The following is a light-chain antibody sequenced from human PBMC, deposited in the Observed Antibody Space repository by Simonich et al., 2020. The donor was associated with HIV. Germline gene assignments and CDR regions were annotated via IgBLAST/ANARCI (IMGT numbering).Light chain of an antibody. J-gene: IGKJ3*01. CDR1: QSVLYSSNNNNY. Sequence: DIVMTQSPDSLAVSLGERATINCKSSQSVLYSSNNNNYLAWYQQKPGQPPKLLIYWASTRESGVPDRFSGSGSGTDFTLTISSLQAEDVALYYCHQYYTTPFTFGPGTKVDIK. CDR3: HQYYTTPFT. CDR2: WAS. V-gene: IGKV4-1*01.